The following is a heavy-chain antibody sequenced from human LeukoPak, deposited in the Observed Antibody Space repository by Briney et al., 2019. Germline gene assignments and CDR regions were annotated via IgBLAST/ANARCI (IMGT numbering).Heavy chain of an antibody. V-gene: IGHV3-23*01. Sequence: GGSLRLSCAASGFTFSTYAVNWVRQAPGKGLEWVSTISGSGDSTSYADSVKGRFTISRDNSKDTLYLQMSSVRVDDTAVYYCARDRGRYYDSRGFYWGYYFDSWGQGILVTVST. CDR3: ARDRGRYYDSRGFYWGYYFDS. CDR2: ISGSGDST. CDR1: GFTFSTYA. D-gene: IGHD3-22*01. J-gene: IGHJ4*02.